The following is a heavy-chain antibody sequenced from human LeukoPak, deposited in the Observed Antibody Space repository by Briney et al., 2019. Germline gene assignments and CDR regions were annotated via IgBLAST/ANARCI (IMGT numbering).Heavy chain of an antibody. CDR2: ISSSGSTI. J-gene: IGHJ1*01. D-gene: IGHD3-22*01. V-gene: IGHV3-48*03. Sequence: GGSLRLSCAASGFTFSSYEMNWVRQAPGKGLEWVSYISSSGSTIYYADSVKGRFTISRDNAKNSLYLQMNSLRAEDTAVYYCARDSGDYYDSSGYENAEYFQHWGQGTLVTVSS. CDR3: ARDSGDYYDSSGYENAEYFQH. CDR1: GFTFSSYE.